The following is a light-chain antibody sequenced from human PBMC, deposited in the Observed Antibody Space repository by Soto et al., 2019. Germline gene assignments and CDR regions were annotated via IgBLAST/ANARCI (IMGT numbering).Light chain of an antibody. CDR2: GAS. Sequence: TQSPSTLSLSLGERATLSCRSSQGISNYLAWYQQKPGQAPRLLIYGASTRATGIPARFSGSGSGTEFTLTISSLQSEDFAVYYCQQYNNWPPVTFGQGTKVDIK. CDR3: QQYNNWPPVT. CDR1: QGISNY. V-gene: IGKV3-15*01. J-gene: IGKJ1*01.